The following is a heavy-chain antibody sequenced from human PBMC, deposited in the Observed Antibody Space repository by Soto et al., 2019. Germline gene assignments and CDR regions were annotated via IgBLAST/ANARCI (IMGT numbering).Heavy chain of an antibody. J-gene: IGHJ5*02. V-gene: IGHV1-18*01. CDR1: GYTLSNYG. CDR3: ARVVPGAEAWFGP. CDR2: ISLYSDGT. Sequence: GASVKVSCKTSGYTLSNYGITWVRQAPGQPLEWLGWISLYSDGTNYAQKFQGRVSMTTDTSTTTAYMELRSLRSDDTAVYYCARVVPGAEAWFGPWGQGTLVTSPQ. D-gene: IGHD2-2*01.